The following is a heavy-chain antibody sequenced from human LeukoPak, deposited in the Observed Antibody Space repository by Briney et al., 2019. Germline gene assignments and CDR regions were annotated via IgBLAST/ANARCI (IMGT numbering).Heavy chain of an antibody. CDR3: ARDHHRRLYDSQARDTFDI. CDR1: GFTFSNW. V-gene: IGHV3-7*01. CDR2: IKEDGSEK. Sequence: GGSLRLSCAASGFTFSNWMTWVRQAPGKGLEWVANIKEDGSEKYYVDSVKGRFTISRDNAKNALSLQLNSLSAEDTAVYYCARDHHRRLYDSQARDTFDIWGQGTMVTVSS. J-gene: IGHJ3*02. D-gene: IGHD3-22*01.